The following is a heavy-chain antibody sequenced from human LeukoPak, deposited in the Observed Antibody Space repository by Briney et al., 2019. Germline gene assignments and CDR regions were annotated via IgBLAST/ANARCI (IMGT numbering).Heavy chain of an antibody. CDR2: IWYGGSNM. CDR1: GFTFSSYG. Sequence: PGGSLRLSCAASGFTFSSYGMHWVRQAPGKGLEWVAVIWYGGSNMYYADSVKGRFTISRDNSKNTLYLQMNSLRAEDTAVYYCAKSAGPEAARPDYFDYWGQGTLVTVSS. CDR3: AKSAGPEAARPDYFDY. V-gene: IGHV3-30*02. J-gene: IGHJ4*02. D-gene: IGHD6-6*01.